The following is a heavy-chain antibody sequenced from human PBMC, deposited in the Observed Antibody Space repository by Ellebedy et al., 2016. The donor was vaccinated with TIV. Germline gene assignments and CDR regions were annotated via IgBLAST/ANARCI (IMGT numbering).Heavy chain of an antibody. J-gene: IGHJ3*02. CDR3: ATDGSYGDYLSPQHAFTI. V-gene: IGHV3-7*01. CDR2: INQDGRQK. Sequence: GGSLRLSCAASGFTYTSYWMSWVRQAPGKGLEWVANINQDGRQKYYADSVKGRFTISRDNVKNSLYLQVNSLRAEDTAVYYCATDGSYGDYLSPQHAFTIWGQGTMVTVSS. CDR1: GFTYTSYW. D-gene: IGHD4-17*01.